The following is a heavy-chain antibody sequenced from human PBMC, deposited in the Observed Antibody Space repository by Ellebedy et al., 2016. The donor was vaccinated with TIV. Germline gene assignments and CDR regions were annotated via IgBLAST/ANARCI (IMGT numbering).Heavy chain of an antibody. J-gene: IGHJ5*02. CDR2: ILPISPTQ. CDR3: ARGKDSGNYVGWFDP. Sequence: AASVKVSCKASGGTFRTYTVTWVRQAPGQGLEWVGGILPISPTQNYAQKFQGRVTITADESANIVYMELSSLSSEDTAVYYCARGKDSGNYVGWFDPWGQGTLVTVSS. V-gene: IGHV1-69*13. CDR1: GGTFRTYT. D-gene: IGHD4-11*01.